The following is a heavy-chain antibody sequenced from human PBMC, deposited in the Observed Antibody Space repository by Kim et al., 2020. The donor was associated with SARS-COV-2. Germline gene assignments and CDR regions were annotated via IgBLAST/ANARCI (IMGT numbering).Heavy chain of an antibody. Sequence: SETLSLTCTVSGGSISSGGYYWSWIRQHPGKGLEWIGYIYYSGSTYYNPSLKSRVTISVDTSKNQFSLKLSSVTAADTAVYYCARVPLQRITMVRGVIAGRFDPWGQGTLVTVSS. D-gene: IGHD3-10*01. CDR2: IYYSGST. J-gene: IGHJ5*02. CDR1: GGSISSGGYY. V-gene: IGHV4-31*03. CDR3: ARVPLQRITMVRGVIAGRFDP.